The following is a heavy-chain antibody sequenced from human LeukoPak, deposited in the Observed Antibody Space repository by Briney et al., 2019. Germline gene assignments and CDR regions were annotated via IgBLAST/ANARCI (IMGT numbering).Heavy chain of an antibody. Sequence: QTGRSLRLSCAGSGFIFNNYAMHWVRQPPGKGLEWVSGISWNSGSIDYADSVKGRSTISRDNAKNSLYLQMNSLRVEDTAFYYCAKDNRRHYTSGPNPDSLRWGQGALVTDSS. CDR3: AKDNRRHYTSGPNPDSLR. V-gene: IGHV3-9*01. D-gene: IGHD1-1*01. CDR1: GFIFNNYA. CDR2: ISWNSGSI. J-gene: IGHJ4*02.